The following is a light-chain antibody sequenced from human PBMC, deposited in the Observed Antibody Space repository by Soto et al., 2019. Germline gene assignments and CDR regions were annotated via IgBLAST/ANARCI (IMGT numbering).Light chain of an antibody. V-gene: IGLV4-60*02. J-gene: IGLJ3*02. CDR2: LEGSGSY. CDR1: SGHSSYI. Sequence: QPVLTQSSSASASLGSSVKLTCTLSSGHSSYIIAWHQQQPGKAPRYLMKLEGSGSYNKGSGVPDLFSGSSSGADRYLTISNLQFEDEAEYYCETWDSNTQNWVFGGGTKLTVL. CDR3: ETWDSNTQNWV.